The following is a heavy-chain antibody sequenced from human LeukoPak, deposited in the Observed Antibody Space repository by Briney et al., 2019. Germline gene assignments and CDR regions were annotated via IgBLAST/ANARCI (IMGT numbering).Heavy chain of an antibody. V-gene: IGHV3-48*04. J-gene: IGHJ3*02. CDR1: GFSFSTYS. Sequence: GESLRLSCAASGFSFSTYSMHWVRQAPGKGLEWVSYIGSSSSPIYYADSVRGRFTISRDNAKNSLYLQMNSLRAEDTAVYYCARGLIRAPDAFDIWGQGTMVTVSS. D-gene: IGHD2-8*01. CDR3: ARGLIRAPDAFDI. CDR2: IGSSSSPI.